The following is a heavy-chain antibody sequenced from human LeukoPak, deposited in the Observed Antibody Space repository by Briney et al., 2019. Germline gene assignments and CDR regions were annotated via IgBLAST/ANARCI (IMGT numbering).Heavy chain of an antibody. V-gene: IGHV3-30*04. CDR3: ARGHPHGWELYLDY. CDR1: GFNFGAYA. J-gene: IGHJ4*02. Sequence: GGSLRLSCAASGFNFGAYAMHWVRQSPGKGLDWVALISYDGSNQWYADSVKGRFTVSRDSSENTLYLQMNSLRVEDTAVYYCARGHPHGWELYLDYWGQGTLVTVSS. D-gene: IGHD4-23*01. CDR2: ISYDGSNQ.